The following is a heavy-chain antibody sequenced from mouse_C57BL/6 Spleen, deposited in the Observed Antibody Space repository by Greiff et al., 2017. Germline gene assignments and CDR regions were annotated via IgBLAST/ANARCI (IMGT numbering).Heavy chain of an antibody. D-gene: IGHD2-4*01. CDR1: GFTFSSYG. V-gene: IGHV5-6*01. J-gene: IGHJ3*01. Sequence: EVKLMESGGDLVKPGGSLKLSCAASGFTFSSYGMSWVRQTPDKRLEWVATISSGGSYTYYPDSVQGRFTISRDNAKNTLYLQMSSLKSEDTAMYYCARQRYDFGEAWFAYWGQGTLVTVSA. CDR3: ARQRYDFGEAWFAY. CDR2: ISSGGSYT.